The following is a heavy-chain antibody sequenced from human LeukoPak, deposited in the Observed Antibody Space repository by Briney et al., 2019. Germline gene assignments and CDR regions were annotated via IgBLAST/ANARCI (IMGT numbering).Heavy chain of an antibody. D-gene: IGHD3-16*02. V-gene: IGHV1-69*13. CDR1: GGTFSSYA. Sequence: ASVKVSCKASGGTFSSYAISWVRQAPGQGLEWMGGIIPIFGTANYAQKFQGRVTITADESTSTAYMELSSLRSEDTAVYYCARDRPYDYVWGSYRLGYYYMDVWGKGTTVTISS. J-gene: IGHJ6*03. CDR2: IIPIFGTA. CDR3: ARDRPYDYVWGSYRLGYYYMDV.